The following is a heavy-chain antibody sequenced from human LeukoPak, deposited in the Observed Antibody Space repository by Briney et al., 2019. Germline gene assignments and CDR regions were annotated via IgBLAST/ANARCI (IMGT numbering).Heavy chain of an antibody. CDR1: GGSISSYH. D-gene: IGHD6-13*01. J-gene: IGHJ3*02. Sequence: PSETLSLTCTVSGGSISSYHWSWIRQPPGKGLEWIGYIYYSGSTNYNPSLKSRVTISVDTSKNQFSLKLSSVTAADTAVYYCARDHSSSWPIYAFDIWGQGTMVTVSS. V-gene: IGHV4-59*01. CDR2: IYYSGST. CDR3: ARDHSSSWPIYAFDI.